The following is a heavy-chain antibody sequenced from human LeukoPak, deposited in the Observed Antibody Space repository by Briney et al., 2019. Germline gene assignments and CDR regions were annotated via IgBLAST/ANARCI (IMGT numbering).Heavy chain of an antibody. CDR2: INSDGSST. Sequence: GGSLRLSCAASGFTFSSYWMHWVRQAPGKGLVWVSRINSDGSSTSYADSVKGRFTISRDNAKNSLYLQMNSLRAEDTAVYCCALSGYYYSFDYWGQGTLVTVSS. D-gene: IGHD3-22*01. CDR1: GFTFSSYW. J-gene: IGHJ4*02. V-gene: IGHV3-74*01. CDR3: ALSGYYYSFDY.